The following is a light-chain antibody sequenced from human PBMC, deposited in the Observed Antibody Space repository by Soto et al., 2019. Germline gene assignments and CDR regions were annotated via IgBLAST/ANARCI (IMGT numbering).Light chain of an antibody. CDR1: QSVRSNY. V-gene: IGKV3-20*01. Sequence: EIVLTQSPGTLSLSPGERATLSCRASQSVRSNYLAWYQQKPGQAPRLLIYGASSRATGIPDRFSGSGSGTDFTLTMSRLEPEDFAVYYCQQYGTSPYTFGRGTKLEIK. J-gene: IGKJ2*01. CDR3: QQYGTSPYT. CDR2: GAS.